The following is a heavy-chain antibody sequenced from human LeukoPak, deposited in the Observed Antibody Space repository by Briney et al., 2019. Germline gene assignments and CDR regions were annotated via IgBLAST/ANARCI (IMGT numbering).Heavy chain of an antibody. Sequence: PGGSLRLSCAASGFTFSRYAKHWVRQAPGKGLEGVAVISYDGSNKYYADSVKGRFTISRDNSKNTLYLQMNSLRAEDTAVYYCARSFGDYGPLDYWGQGTLVTVSS. J-gene: IGHJ4*02. D-gene: IGHD4-17*01. CDR3: ARSFGDYGPLDY. CDR1: GFTFSRYA. V-gene: IGHV3-30-3*01. CDR2: ISYDGSNK.